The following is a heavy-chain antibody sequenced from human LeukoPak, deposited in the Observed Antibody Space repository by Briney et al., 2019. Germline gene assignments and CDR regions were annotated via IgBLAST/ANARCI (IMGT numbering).Heavy chain of an antibody. CDR2: IYYSGST. Sequence: KTSETLSLTCTVSGGSISSSSYSWGWIRQPPGKGLEWIGSIYYSGSTYYNPSLKSRVTISVDTSKNQFSLKLSSVTAADTAVYYCARRRGVQTRGKYYFDYWGQGTLVTVSS. CDR3: ARRRGVQTRGKYYFDY. V-gene: IGHV4-39*01. J-gene: IGHJ4*02. CDR1: GGSISSSSYS. D-gene: IGHD3-10*01.